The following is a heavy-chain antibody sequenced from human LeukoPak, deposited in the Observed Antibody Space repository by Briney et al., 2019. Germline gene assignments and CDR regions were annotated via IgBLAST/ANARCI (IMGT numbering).Heavy chain of an antibody. Sequence: KPSETLSLTCAVSGYSISTSYYWSWIRQPPGKGLEWIGYIYYSGSTNYNPSLKSRVTISVDTSKNQFSLKLSSVTAADTAVYYCAVTTRRGDRPDYWGQGTLVTVSS. CDR2: IYYSGST. D-gene: IGHD4-11*01. CDR3: AVTTRRGDRPDY. V-gene: IGHV4-59*08. CDR1: GYSISTSYY. J-gene: IGHJ4*02.